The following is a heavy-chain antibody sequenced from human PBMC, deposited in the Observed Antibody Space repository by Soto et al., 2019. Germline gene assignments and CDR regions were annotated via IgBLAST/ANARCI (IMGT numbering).Heavy chain of an antibody. J-gene: IGHJ4*02. CDR1: GGSVSGHY. CDR3: ARGGVDTVDRSGSSHN. D-gene: IGHD3-22*01. V-gene: IGHV4-34*01. Sequence: SETLSLTCAVYGGSVSGHYWRWIRQPPGEGLEGIGEINRRGGTGYNPSLESRVTMSGDTSERQFSLKLTSVTAADRAVCYCARGGVDTVDRSGSSHNWGERTPVT. CDR2: INRRGGT.